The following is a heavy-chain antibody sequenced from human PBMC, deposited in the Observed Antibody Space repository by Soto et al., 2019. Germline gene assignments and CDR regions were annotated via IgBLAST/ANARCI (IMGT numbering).Heavy chain of an antibody. Sequence: GESLKISCKGSGYSFTNYWIGWVRQMPGKGLEWMGIIYPGDSETRYSPSFQGQVTISVDKSINTAYLQWSSLKASDTAMYYCARHMARYYYGMDGWGQGTTVTVSS. V-gene: IGHV5-51*01. J-gene: IGHJ6*02. D-gene: IGHD3-10*01. CDR1: GYSFTNYW. CDR3: ARHMARYYYGMDG. CDR2: IYPGDSET.